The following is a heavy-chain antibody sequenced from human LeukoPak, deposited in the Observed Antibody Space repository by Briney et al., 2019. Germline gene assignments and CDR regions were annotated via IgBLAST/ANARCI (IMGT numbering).Heavy chain of an antibody. CDR3: ARGLAVGYYGMDV. CDR1: GFTFSSYE. Sequence: GGSLRLSCAASGFTFSSYEMNWVRQAPGKGLEWVSYISSSGSTIYYADSVKGRFTISRDNAKNSLYLQMNGLRAEDTAVYYCARGLAVGYYGMDVWGQGTTVTVSS. D-gene: IGHD6-19*01. CDR2: ISSSGSTI. J-gene: IGHJ6*02. V-gene: IGHV3-48*03.